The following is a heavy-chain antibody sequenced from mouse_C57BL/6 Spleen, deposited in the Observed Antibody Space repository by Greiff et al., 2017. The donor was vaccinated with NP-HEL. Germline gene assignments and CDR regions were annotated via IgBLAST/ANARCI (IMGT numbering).Heavy chain of an antibody. J-gene: IGHJ3*01. V-gene: IGHV14-4*01. D-gene: IGHD2-5*01. CDR2: IDPENGDT. CDR1: GFNIKDDY. CDR3: TTTYSKAWFAY. Sequence: VQLKQSGAELVRPGASVKLSCTASGFNIKDDYMHWVKQRPEQGLEWIGWIDPENGDTEYASKFQGKATITADTSSNTAYLQLSSLTSEDTAVYYCTTTYSKAWFAYWGQGTLVTVSA.